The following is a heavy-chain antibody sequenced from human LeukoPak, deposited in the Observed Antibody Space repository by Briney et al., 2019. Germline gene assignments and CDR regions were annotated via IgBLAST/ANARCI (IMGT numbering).Heavy chain of an antibody. V-gene: IGHV7-4-1*02. CDR2: INTSTGNP. Sequence: ASVKVSCKASGYTFTNYAMNWVRQAPGQGLEWMGWINTSTGNPTYAQGFTGRFVFSLDTSVSTAYLQINSLKAEDTAVYYCARGVAPEPDNIVVVVAATHDAFDIWGQGTMVTVSS. CDR1: GYTFTNYA. J-gene: IGHJ3*02. CDR3: ARGVAPEPDNIVVVVAATHDAFDI. D-gene: IGHD2-15*01.